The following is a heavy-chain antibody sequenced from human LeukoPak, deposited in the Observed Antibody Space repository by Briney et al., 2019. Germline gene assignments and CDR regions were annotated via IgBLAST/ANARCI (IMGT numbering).Heavy chain of an antibody. V-gene: IGHV3-33*01. D-gene: IGHD3-9*01. CDR1: GFTFSSYG. J-gene: IGHJ4*02. CDR3: ARDSSTAIKPLRYNLGGHFDY. CDR2: IWYDGSNK. Sequence: GGSLRLSCAASGFTFSSYGMHWVRQTPGKGLEWVAIIWYDGSNKYYADSVKGRFTISRDNSKNTLYLQMNGLRAEDTAVYYCARDSSTAIKPLRYNLGGHFDYWGQGTLVTVSS.